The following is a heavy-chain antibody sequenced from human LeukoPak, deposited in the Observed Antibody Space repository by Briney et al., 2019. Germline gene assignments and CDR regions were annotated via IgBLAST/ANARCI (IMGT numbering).Heavy chain of an antibody. V-gene: IGHV3-7*04. D-gene: IGHD2-8*01. CDR1: GFTFSSYX. J-gene: IGHJ4*02. CDR2: IKQDGSEK. CDR3: ARDVLGGFDY. Sequence: PGGSQRLSCAASGFTFSSYXXXXXRQAPXXXXXXVANIKQDGSEKYYVDSVXXRFTXSXDNAKNSLYLQMNSLRAEDTAVYYCARDVLGGFDYWGQGTLVTVSS.